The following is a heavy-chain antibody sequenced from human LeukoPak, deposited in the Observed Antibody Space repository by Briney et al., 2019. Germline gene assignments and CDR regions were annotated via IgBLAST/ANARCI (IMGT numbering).Heavy chain of an antibody. Sequence: SETLSLTCAVYGGSFSGYYWSWIRQPPGKGLEWIGEINHSGSTNYNPSLKSRVTISVDTSKNQFSLKLSSVTAADTAVYYCAQLVGATEEVFDYWGQGTLVTVSS. D-gene: IGHD1-26*01. CDR2: INHSGST. CDR1: GGSFSGYY. J-gene: IGHJ4*02. CDR3: AQLVGATEEVFDY. V-gene: IGHV4-34*01.